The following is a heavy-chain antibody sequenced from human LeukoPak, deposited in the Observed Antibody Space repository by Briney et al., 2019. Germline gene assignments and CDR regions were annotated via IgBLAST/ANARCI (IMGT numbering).Heavy chain of an antibody. Sequence: PGGSLRLSCAASGFTFTNYWMSWVRQAPGKGLEWVANIKQDGSEKYHVDSVKGRFTISRDNAKSSLYMQMNRLRAEDTAFYYWARGGWDFWSAYYSGYYFDYCGQGTLVTVSS. CDR2: IKQDGSEK. V-gene: IGHV3-7*01. D-gene: IGHD3-3*01. CDR1: GFTFTNYW. CDR3: ARGGWDFWSAYYSGYYFDY. J-gene: IGHJ4*02.